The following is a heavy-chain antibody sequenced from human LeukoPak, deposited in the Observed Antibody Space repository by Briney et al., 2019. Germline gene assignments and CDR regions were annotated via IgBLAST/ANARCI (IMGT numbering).Heavy chain of an antibody. CDR1: GFTFSDYY. CDR3: ARDRAPSGFYLGDFYY. Sequence: GGSLRLSCAASGFTFSDYYMSWIRQAPGKGLEWVSYISISSSYTKYADSVKGRFTISRDNARKSLYLQMNSLRADDSAVYYCARDRAPSGFYLGDFYYWGQGALVSVSS. V-gene: IGHV3-11*05. CDR2: ISISSSYT. D-gene: IGHD3-22*01. J-gene: IGHJ4*02.